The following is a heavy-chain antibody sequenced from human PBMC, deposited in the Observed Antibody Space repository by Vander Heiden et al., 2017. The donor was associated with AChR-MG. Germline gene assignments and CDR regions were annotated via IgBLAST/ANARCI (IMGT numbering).Heavy chain of an antibody. J-gene: IGHJ6*03. D-gene: IGHD3-3*01. CDR2: ISGSGGST. CDR3: ASEAIFGVAAHYYMDV. CDR1: GFTFSSYA. V-gene: IGHV3-23*01. Sequence: EVQLLESGGGLVQPGGSLRLSCAASGFTFSSYAMSWGRQAPGKGLEWVSAISGSGGSTYYADSVKGRFTISRDNSKNTLYLQMNSLRAEDTAVYYCASEAIFGVAAHYYMDVWGKGTTVTVSS.